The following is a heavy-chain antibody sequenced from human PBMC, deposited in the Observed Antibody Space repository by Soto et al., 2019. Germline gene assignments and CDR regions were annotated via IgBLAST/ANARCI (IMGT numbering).Heavy chain of an antibody. V-gene: IGHV1-18*04. Sequence: ASMKVSCNASGYTFTSYGITWVRQAPGQGLEWMGFSSVYDGKTKYAHKLQGRVTMTTDTSTGTVYMDLKSLTSDDTAFYYCARDRPLGLAGIIVYNWFHXWGQGTLVTVSX. CDR1: GYTFTSYG. CDR3: ARDRPLGLAGIIVYNWFHX. D-gene: IGHD1-1*01. J-gene: IGHJ5*01. CDR2: SSVYDGKT.